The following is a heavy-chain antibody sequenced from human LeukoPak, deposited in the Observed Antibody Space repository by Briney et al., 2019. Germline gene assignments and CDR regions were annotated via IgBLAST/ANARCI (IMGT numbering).Heavy chain of an antibody. J-gene: IGHJ6*02. Sequence: GESLKISCKGSGYSFTSYWIGWVRQMPGKGLEWMGIIYPGDSDTRYSPSFQGQVTISADKSISTAYLQWSSLKASDTAMYYCARERGKPSHDFWTLYGMDVWGQGTTVTVSS. D-gene: IGHD3-3*01. CDR2: IYPGDSDT. CDR3: ARERGKPSHDFWTLYGMDV. CDR1: GYSFTSYW. V-gene: IGHV5-51*01.